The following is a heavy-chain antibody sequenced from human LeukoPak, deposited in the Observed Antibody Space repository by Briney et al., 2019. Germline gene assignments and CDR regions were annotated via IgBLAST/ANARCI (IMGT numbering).Heavy chain of an antibody. CDR2: IYYSGST. CDR3: ARGLRGSTSGPFDY. J-gene: IGHJ4*02. CDR1: GGSISSSSYY. V-gene: IGHV4-39*07. Sequence: ASETLSLTCTVSGGSISSSSYYWGWIRQPPGKGLEWIGSIYYSGSTYYNPSLKSRVTISVDTSKTQFSLKLISVTAADTAMYYCARGLRGSTSGPFDYWGQGSLVTVSS. D-gene: IGHD3-10*01.